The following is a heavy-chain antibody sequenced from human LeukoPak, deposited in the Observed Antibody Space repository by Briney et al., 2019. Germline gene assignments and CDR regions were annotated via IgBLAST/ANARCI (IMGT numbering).Heavy chain of an antibody. J-gene: IGHJ4*02. V-gene: IGHV4-59*01. CDR2: IYYSGST. CDR3: ARDGPGGGARIAGFDY. Sequence: NPSETLSLTCTVSGGSISSYYWSWIRQPPGKGLEWIGYIYYSGSTNYNPSLKSRVTISVDTSKNQFSLKLSSVTAADAAVYYCARDGPGGGARIAGFDYWGQGTLLTVSS. D-gene: IGHD3-16*01. CDR1: GGSISSYY.